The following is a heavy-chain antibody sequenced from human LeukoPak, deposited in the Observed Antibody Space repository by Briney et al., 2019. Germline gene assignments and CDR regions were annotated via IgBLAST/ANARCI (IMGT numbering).Heavy chain of an antibody. D-gene: IGHD3-22*01. V-gene: IGHV3-7*03. CDR3: AKDTAFDYYYDSSGFDY. CDR2: INQDESEK. CDR1: GFTFSSSW. Sequence: GGSLRLSCAASGFTFSSSWMSWVRQAPGKGLEWVANINQDESEKYYVDSVKGRFTISRDNAKNSLYLQINSLRAEDTALYYCAKDTAFDYYYDSSGFDYWGQGTLVTVSS. J-gene: IGHJ4*02.